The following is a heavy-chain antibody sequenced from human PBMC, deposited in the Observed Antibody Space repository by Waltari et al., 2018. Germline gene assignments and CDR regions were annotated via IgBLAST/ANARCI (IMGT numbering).Heavy chain of an antibody. CDR1: GYTFTSYY. Sequence: QVQLVQSGAEVKKPGASVKVSCKASGYTFTSYYMHWVRQAPGQGLEWMGIINPSGGSTSYAQKFQGRVTMTRDTSTSTVYMELSRLRSEDTAVYYCAILGPSGPYSNYVGYFDYWGQGTLVTVSS. D-gene: IGHD4-4*01. CDR2: INPSGGST. CDR3: AILGPSGPYSNYVGYFDY. V-gene: IGHV1-46*01. J-gene: IGHJ4*02.